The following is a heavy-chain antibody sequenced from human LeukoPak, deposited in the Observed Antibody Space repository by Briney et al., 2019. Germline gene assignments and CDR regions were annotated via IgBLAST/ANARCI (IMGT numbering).Heavy chain of an antibody. CDR1: GFTFDDYA. CDR2: ISWNSGSI. V-gene: IGHV3-9*01. J-gene: IGHJ4*02. Sequence: LRLSCAASGFTFDDYAMHWVRQAPGKGLEWVSGISWNSGSIGYADSVKGRFTISRDNAKNSLYLQMNSLRAEDTAVYYCARDMPYYDSSGYYYYFDYWGQGTLVTVSS. D-gene: IGHD3-22*01. CDR3: ARDMPYYDSSGYYYYFDY.